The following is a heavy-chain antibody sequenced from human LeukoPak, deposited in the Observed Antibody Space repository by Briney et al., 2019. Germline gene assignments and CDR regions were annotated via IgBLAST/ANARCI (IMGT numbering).Heavy chain of an antibody. V-gene: IGHV1-2*02. D-gene: IGHD1-26*01. Sequence: GASVKVSCKASGYTFTGYYMHWVRQAPGQGLEWMGWINPNSGGTNYAQKFQGRVTMTRDTSISTAYMELSRLRSDDTAVYYCARAFSIVGATTFGYWGRGTLVTVSS. CDR3: ARAFSIVGATTFGY. CDR2: INPNSGGT. CDR1: GYTFTGYY. J-gene: IGHJ4*02.